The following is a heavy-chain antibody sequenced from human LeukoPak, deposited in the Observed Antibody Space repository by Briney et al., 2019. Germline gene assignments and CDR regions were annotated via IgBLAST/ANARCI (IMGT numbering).Heavy chain of an antibody. CDR1: GFTFSSYS. Sequence: GESLRLSCAASGFTFSSYSMNWVRQAPGKGLEWVSYISSSSSTIYYADSVKGRFTISRDNAKNSLYLQMNSLRAEDTAVYYCARDLRKDYYDSSGYDQLDYWGQGTLVTVSS. J-gene: IGHJ4*02. V-gene: IGHV3-48*01. CDR3: ARDLRKDYYDSSGYDQLDY. D-gene: IGHD3-22*01. CDR2: ISSSSSTI.